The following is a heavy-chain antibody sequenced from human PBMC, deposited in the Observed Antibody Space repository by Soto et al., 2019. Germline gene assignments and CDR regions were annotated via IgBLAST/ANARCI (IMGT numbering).Heavy chain of an antibody. CDR1: GASITSSY. V-gene: IGHV4-59*01. CDR2: VYHTGAT. D-gene: IGHD4-4*01. CDR3: ARGGNRYSNVASGVGGFDY. Sequence: QMQLQESGPGLVKPSETLSLTCTVSGASITSSYWSWIRQSPGKGLEWIAYVYHTGATNYNPSLQSRGTITLDTSKSPFSLNLTSLSTADTAVYFCARGGNRYSNVASGVGGFDYWGQGSLVTVSS. J-gene: IGHJ4*02.